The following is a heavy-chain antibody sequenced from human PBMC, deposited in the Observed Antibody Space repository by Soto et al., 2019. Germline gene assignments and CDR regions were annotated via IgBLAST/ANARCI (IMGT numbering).Heavy chain of an antibody. CDR2: IYYSGST. V-gene: IGHV4-59*12. D-gene: IGHD2-2*02. J-gene: IGHJ4*02. CDR1: GGSISSYY. CDR3: ARARFQVLYGKPYFDS. Sequence: ASETLSLTCTASGGSISSYYWSWIRQPPGKGLEWIGYIYYSGSTNYNPSLKSRLTISVDTSKNHFSLMVDSVTAADTAVYYCARARFQVLYGKPYFDSWGQGTLVTVSS.